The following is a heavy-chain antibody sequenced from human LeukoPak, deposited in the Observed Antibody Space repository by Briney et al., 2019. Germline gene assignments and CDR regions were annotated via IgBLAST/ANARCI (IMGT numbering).Heavy chain of an antibody. V-gene: IGHV1-2*02. J-gene: IGHJ4*02. CDR1: GYTFTSYY. CDR3: AREWIFEDYYDSSGFDY. D-gene: IGHD3-22*01. CDR2: INPNSGGT. Sequence: ASVKVSCKASGYTFTSYYMHWVRQAPGQGLEWMGWINPNSGGTNYAQKVQGRVTMTRDTSISTDYMELSRLRSDDTAVYYCAREWIFEDYYDSSGFDYWGQGTLVTVSS.